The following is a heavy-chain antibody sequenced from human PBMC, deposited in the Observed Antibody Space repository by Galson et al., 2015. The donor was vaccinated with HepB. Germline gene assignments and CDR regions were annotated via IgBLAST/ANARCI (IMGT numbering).Heavy chain of an antibody. D-gene: IGHD5-12*01. CDR1: GFTFDDYA. J-gene: IGHJ4*02. Sequence: SLRLSCAASGFTFDDYAMHWVRQAPGKGLEWVSGISWNSGSIGYADSVKGRFTISRDNAKNSLYLQMNSLRAEDTALYYCAKDSQHNIVALDYWGQGTLVTVSS. CDR2: ISWNSGSI. CDR3: AKDSQHNIVALDY. V-gene: IGHV3-9*01.